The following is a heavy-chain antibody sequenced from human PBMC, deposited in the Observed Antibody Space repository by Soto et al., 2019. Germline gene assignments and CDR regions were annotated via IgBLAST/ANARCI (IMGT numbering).Heavy chain of an antibody. D-gene: IGHD5-12*01. CDR1: GDSFNDYY. CDR2: INPNGGVT. V-gene: IGHV1-2*02. Sequence: GASVKVSCKTSGDSFNDYYIHWARQSPGQGLEWMGWINPNGGVTKYAQKFQGRVTVTRDTSIRTVYLELSSLRSDDTAVYYCARESGGATATLDYYYFYMDVWGKGTTVTVSS. J-gene: IGHJ6*03. CDR3: ARESGGATATLDYYYFYMDV.